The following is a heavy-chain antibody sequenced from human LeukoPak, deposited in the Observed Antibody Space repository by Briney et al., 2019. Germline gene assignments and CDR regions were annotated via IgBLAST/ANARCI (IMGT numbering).Heavy chain of an antibody. CDR3: AREASNLRLLEWLLSPSDY. V-gene: IGHV3-21*01. D-gene: IGHD3-3*01. Sequence: GGSLRLSCAASGFTFSSYSMNWVRQAPGKGLEWVSSISSSSSYIYYADSVKGRFTISRDNAKNSLYLQMNSLRAEDTAVYYCAREASNLRLLEWLLSPSDYWGQGTLVTVSS. CDR2: ISSSSSYI. CDR1: GFTFSSYS. J-gene: IGHJ4*02.